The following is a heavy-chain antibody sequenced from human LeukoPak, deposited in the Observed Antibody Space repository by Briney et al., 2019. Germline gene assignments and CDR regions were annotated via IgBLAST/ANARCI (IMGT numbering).Heavy chain of an antibody. CDR2: INWNGGST. CDR3: ARVEWEPYYFYS. D-gene: IGHD1-26*01. J-gene: IGHJ4*02. CDR1: GFTFDDYG. V-gene: IGHV3-20*04. Sequence: GGSLRLSCAASGFTFDDYGMSGVRQAPGKGLEWGSGINWNGGSTGYADSVRGRFTISRDNAKNSLYLQMNSLRAEDTALYYCARVEWEPYYFYSWGQGTLGTVSS.